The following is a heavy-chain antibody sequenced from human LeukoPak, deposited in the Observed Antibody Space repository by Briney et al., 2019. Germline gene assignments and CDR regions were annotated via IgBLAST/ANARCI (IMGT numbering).Heavy chain of an antibody. Sequence: GGSLRLSCAASGFTFSSYSMNWVRQAPGKGLEWVSYISSSSTIYYADSVKGRFTISRDNAKNSLYLQMNSLRAEDTAVYYCARDTLIVVVPAAYDYWGQGTLVTVSS. V-gene: IGHV3-48*01. J-gene: IGHJ4*02. CDR3: ARDTLIVVVPAAYDY. D-gene: IGHD2-2*01. CDR2: ISSSSTI. CDR1: GFTFSSYS.